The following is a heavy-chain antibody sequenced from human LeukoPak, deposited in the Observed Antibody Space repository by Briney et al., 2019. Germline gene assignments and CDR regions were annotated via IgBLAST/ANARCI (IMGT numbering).Heavy chain of an antibody. Sequence: ASVKVSCKASGYSFIDYYIHWVRQAPGQGLEWMGWINPNSGGAQHAQKFQGRVTMTRDTSISTAYMELTRLRSGDTAVYYCARDSGDYYYMDVWGKGTTVTVSS. CDR2: INPNSGGA. CDR1: GYSFIDYY. D-gene: IGHD3-10*01. J-gene: IGHJ6*03. CDR3: ARDSGDYYYMDV. V-gene: IGHV1-2*02.